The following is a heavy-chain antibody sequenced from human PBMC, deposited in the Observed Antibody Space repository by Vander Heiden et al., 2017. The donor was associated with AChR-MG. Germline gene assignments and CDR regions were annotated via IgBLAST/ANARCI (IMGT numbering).Heavy chain of an antibody. CDR1: GFTWSSLS. D-gene: IGHD3-16*01. CDR2: ISSSGTVM. Sequence: EEQLVESGGSLVKPGGSLRLPCTASGFTWSSLSMSWFRRVRGKGLEWLSYISSSGTVMVYADSLKGRITISRCNARNSLYLQMESLRAEDSAVDHGARDPNSQDLGALCNIWGQRTL. CDR3: ARDPNSQDLGALCNI. J-gene: IGHJ4*02. V-gene: IGHV3-21*02.